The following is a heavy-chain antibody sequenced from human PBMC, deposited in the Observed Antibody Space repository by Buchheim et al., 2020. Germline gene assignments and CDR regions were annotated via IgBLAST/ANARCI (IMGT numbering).Heavy chain of an antibody. D-gene: IGHD6-13*01. CDR3: ARHKGIAAAAPRPIAVWYFDL. J-gene: IGHJ2*01. V-gene: IGHV4-39*01. Sequence: QLQLQESGPGLVKPSETLSLTCTVSGGSISSSSYYWGWIRQPPGKGLEWIGSIYYSGSTYYNLSLKSRVTISVDTSKNQFSLKLSSVTAADTAVYYCARHKGIAAAAPRPIAVWYFDLWGRGTL. CDR1: GGSISSSSYY. CDR2: IYYSGST.